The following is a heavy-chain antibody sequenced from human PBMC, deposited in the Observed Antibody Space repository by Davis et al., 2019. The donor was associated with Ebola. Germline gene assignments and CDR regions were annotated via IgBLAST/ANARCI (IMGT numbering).Heavy chain of an antibody. D-gene: IGHD1-26*01. CDR3: AKGGPYSGSSPYYYYYYMDV. CDR1: GFTFSSYA. V-gene: IGHV3-23*01. Sequence: PGGSLRLSCAASGFTFSSYAMSWVRQAPGKGLEWVSAISGSGGYTYYADSVKGRFTISRDNSKNTLYLQMNSLTAEDTAVYYCAKGGPYSGSSPYYYYYYMDVWGKGTTVTVSS. J-gene: IGHJ6*03. CDR2: ISGSGGYT.